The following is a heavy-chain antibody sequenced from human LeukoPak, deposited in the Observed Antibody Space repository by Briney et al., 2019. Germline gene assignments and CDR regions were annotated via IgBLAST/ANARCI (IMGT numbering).Heavy chain of an antibody. CDR2: INPNSGGT. V-gene: IGHV1-2*02. CDR3: AREVRGYYDSSGYSNFDY. Sequence: ASVKVSCKASGYTFTGYYMHWVRQAPGQGLEWMGWINPNSGGTNYAQKFQGRVTMTRDTSISTACMELSRLRSDDTAVYYCAREVRGYYDSSGYSNFDYWGQGTLVTVSS. CDR1: GYTFTGYY. J-gene: IGHJ4*02. D-gene: IGHD3-22*01.